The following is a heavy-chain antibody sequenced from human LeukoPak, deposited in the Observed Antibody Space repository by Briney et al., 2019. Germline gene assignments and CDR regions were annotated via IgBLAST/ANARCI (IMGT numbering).Heavy chain of an antibody. CDR2: IIPIFGTA. Sequence: SVKVSCKASGGTFSSYAISWVRQAPGQGLEWMGGIIPIFGTANYAQKFQGRVTITADESTSTAYMELSSLRSEDTAVYYCARGGPGTYFGSGSLDLWGRGTLVTVSS. D-gene: IGHD3-10*01. CDR3: ARGGPGTYFGSGSLDL. J-gene: IGHJ2*01. V-gene: IGHV1-69*13. CDR1: GGTFSSYA.